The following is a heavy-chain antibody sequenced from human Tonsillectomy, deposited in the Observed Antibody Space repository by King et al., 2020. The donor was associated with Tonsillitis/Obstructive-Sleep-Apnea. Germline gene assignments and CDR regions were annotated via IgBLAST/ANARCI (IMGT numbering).Heavy chain of an antibody. Sequence: VQLVESGGGLVQPGGSLRLSCTASGFIFRDHYMDWVRQAPGKGLEWVGRIRNKGNSYTTEYAASVRDRFSILRDDSKDSLFLQMTSLKTEDTAVYYCARGDYDSNGYYLDHWGQGTLVTVSS. D-gene: IGHD3-22*01. J-gene: IGHJ5*02. V-gene: IGHV3-72*01. CDR3: ARGDYDSNGYYLDH. CDR2: IRNKGNSYTT. CDR1: GFIFRDHY.